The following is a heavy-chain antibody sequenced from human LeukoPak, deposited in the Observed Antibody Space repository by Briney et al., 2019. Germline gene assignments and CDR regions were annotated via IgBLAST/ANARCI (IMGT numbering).Heavy chain of an antibody. CDR3: ARPYCNGGSCHDYFDY. Sequence: GESLKISCKGSGYTFTGYYMHWVRQAPGQGLEWMGWMNPYSGGTNYAQKFQGRVTMTRDTSISTAYMELRRLSSDDTAIYYCARPYCNGGSCHDYFDYWGQGTLVSVSS. V-gene: IGHV1-2*02. CDR2: MNPYSGGT. CDR1: GYTFTGYY. D-gene: IGHD2-15*01. J-gene: IGHJ4*02.